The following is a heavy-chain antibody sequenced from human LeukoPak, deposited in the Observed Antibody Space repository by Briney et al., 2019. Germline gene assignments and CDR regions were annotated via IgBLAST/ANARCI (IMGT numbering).Heavy chain of an antibody. J-gene: IGHJ4*02. CDR3: AKDSPYAYYGSGSYWDY. CDR1: GFTFSGYS. D-gene: IGHD3-10*01. V-gene: IGHV3-48*01. Sequence: PGGSLRLSCAASGFTFSGYSMNWVRQAPGKGLEWVSYISSSSSTIYDADSVKGRFTISRDNSKNTLYLQMNSLRAEDTAVYYCAKDSPYAYYGSGSYWDYWGQGTLVTVSS. CDR2: ISSSSSTI.